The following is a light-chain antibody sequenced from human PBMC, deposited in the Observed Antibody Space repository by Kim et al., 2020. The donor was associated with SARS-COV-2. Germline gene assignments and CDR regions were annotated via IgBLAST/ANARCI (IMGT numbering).Light chain of an antibody. CDR3: NSRDSSGNHPDV. CDR1: SLRSYY. J-gene: IGLJ1*01. V-gene: IGLV3-19*01. CDR2: GKN. Sequence: SSELTQDPAVSVALGQTVRITCQGDSLRSYYASWYQQKPGQAPVLVIYGKNNRPSGFPDRFSGSSSGNTASLTITGAQAEDEADYYCNSRDSSGNHPDVFGTGTKVTVL.